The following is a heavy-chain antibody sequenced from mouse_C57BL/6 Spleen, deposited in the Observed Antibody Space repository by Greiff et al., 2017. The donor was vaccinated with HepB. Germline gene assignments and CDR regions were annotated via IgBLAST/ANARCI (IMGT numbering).Heavy chain of an antibody. V-gene: IGHV1-80*01. CDR3: AREGYGKGDYFDY. D-gene: IGHD1-1*01. Sequence: QVHVKQSGAELVKPGASVKISCKASGYAFSSYWMNWVKQRPGKGLEWIGQIYPGDGDTNYNGKFKGKATLTADKSSSTAYMQLSSLTSEDSAVYFCAREGYGKGDYFDYWGQGTTLTVSS. CDR2: IYPGDGDT. CDR1: GYAFSSYW. J-gene: IGHJ2*01.